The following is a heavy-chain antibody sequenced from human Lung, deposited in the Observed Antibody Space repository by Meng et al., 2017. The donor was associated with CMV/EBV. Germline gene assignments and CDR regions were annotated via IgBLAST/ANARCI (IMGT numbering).Heavy chain of an antibody. V-gene: IGHV3-7*01. CDR1: GFSFSSSW. CDR3: AKEIDPAVAGNQGYFDY. J-gene: IGHJ4*02. Sequence: GESLKISCAASGFSFSSSWMSWVRRAPGKGLEWVANIYQDGVEKYYVESVRGRFTISRVNAKNSLYLQMNSLRAEDTAVYFCAKEIDPAVAGNQGYFDYWGQGDXVNGSS. CDR2: IYQDGVEK. D-gene: IGHD6-19*01.